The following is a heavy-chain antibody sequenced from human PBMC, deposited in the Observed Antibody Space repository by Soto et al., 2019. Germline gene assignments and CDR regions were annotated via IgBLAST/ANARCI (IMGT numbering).Heavy chain of an antibody. Sequence: EVQLVESGGGLVQPGGSLRLSCGASGFTLRSYWMHWVRQAPGKGLVWVSNINSDGSTTNYADSVKGRFTISRDNAKNTLYLQMTSLRADDTAVYFWATLFSSGSSLYHWGQGTLVTVSS. V-gene: IGHV3-74*01. CDR2: INSDGSTT. J-gene: IGHJ5*02. CDR3: ATLFSSGSSLYH. CDR1: GFTLRSYW. D-gene: IGHD3-10*01.